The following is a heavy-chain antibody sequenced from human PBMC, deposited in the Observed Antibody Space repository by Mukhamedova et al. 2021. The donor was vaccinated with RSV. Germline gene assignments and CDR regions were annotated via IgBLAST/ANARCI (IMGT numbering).Heavy chain of an antibody. CDR3: ASPTLGYCSGGSCSTTDY. V-gene: IGHV3-21*01. Sequence: VRQAPGKGLEWVSSISSSSSYIYYADSVKGRFTISRDNAKNSLYLQMNSLRAEDTAVYYCASPTLGYCSGGSCSTTDYWGQGTLV. J-gene: IGHJ4*02. D-gene: IGHD2-15*01. CDR2: ISSSSSYI.